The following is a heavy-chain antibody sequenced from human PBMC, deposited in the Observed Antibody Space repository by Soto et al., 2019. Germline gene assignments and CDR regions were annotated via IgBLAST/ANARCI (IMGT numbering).Heavy chain of an antibody. V-gene: IGHV1-18*01. CDR1: GYIFSNYG. CDR2: ISIYVSYS. D-gene: IGHD6-13*01. CDR3: AKNSSSDWLDS. J-gene: IGHJ5*01. Sequence: VQLVQSGAELKMPGASVKVSCKTSGYIFSNYGLTWARQAPGQGLEWMGWISIYVSYSHSSPRFHDRLIMTTDTTTTTAFMELRNLRIDDTAVYFCAKNSSSDWLDSWGQGTLITVSS.